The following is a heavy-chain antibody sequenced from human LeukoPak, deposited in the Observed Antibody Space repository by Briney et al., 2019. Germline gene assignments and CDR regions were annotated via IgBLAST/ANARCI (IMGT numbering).Heavy chain of an antibody. V-gene: IGHV3-21*01. CDR3: ARDFNYYYYYGMDV. CDR2: ISSSSRYI. CDR1: GFTFSSYA. J-gene: IGHJ6*02. Sequence: GGSLRLSCAASGFTFSSYAMDWVRQAPGKGLEWVSSISSSSRYIYYADSVKGRFTISRDNAKNSLYLQMNSLRAEDTAVYYCARDFNYYYYYGMDVWGQGTTVTVSS.